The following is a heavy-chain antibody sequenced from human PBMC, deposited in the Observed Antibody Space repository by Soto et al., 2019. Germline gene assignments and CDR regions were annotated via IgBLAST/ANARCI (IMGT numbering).Heavy chain of an antibody. Sequence: QVQLQESGPGLVKPSQTLSLTCTVSGGSISSGGYYWSWIRQHPGKGLEWIGYLYYSGSTYYNPPLKCRVTISLDTSKNQFSLKLSSVTAADTAVYYCARDTYDILSGYLGYGMDVWGQGTTVTVSS. D-gene: IGHD3-9*01. CDR1: GGSISSGGYY. J-gene: IGHJ6*02. CDR3: ARDTYDILSGYLGYGMDV. CDR2: LYYSGST. V-gene: IGHV4-31*03.